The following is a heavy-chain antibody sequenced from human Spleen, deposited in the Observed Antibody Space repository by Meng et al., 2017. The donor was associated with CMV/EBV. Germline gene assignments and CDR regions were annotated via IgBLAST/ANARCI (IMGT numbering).Heavy chain of an antibody. V-gene: IGHV4-4*07. CDR3: ARLNVEMATRSSWFDP. J-gene: IGHJ5*02. CDR2: IYTSGST. CDR1: GGSISSYY. D-gene: IGHD5-24*01. Sequence: QGVLEESVSGLVKPSETRSLTCTGSGGSISSYYWSWIRPPAGKGLEWIGRIYTSGSTNYNPSLKSRVTMSVDTSKNQFSLKLSSVTAADTAVYYCARLNVEMATRSSWFDPWGQGTLVTVSS.